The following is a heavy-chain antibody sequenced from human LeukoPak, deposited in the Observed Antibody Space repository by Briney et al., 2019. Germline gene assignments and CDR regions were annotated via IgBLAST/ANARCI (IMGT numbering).Heavy chain of an antibody. V-gene: IGHV3-23*01. Sequence: GGSLRLSCAASGFTFSSYAMSWVRQAPGKGLEWVSAISGSAISTYYADSVKGRFTISRDNSKNTLYLQMNSLRAEDTAVYSCATDGGLSGVADRGFDYWGQGTLVTVSS. J-gene: IGHJ4*02. CDR1: GFTFSSYA. CDR3: ATDGGLSGVADRGFDY. CDR2: ISGSAIST. D-gene: IGHD3-3*01.